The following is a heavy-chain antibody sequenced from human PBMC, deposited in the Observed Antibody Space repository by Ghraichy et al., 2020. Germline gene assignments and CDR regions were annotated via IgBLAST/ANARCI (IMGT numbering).Heavy chain of an antibody. J-gene: IGHJ3*02. CDR2: IYYSGST. Sequence: SETLSLTCTVSGGSISSYYWSWIRQPPGKGLEWIGYIYYSGSTNYNPSLKSRVTISVDTSKNQFSLKLSSVTAADTAVYYCARTLTPFFSGSSEGDAFDIWGQGTMVTVSS. D-gene: IGHD1-26*01. CDR1: GGSISSYY. V-gene: IGHV4-59*01. CDR3: ARTLTPFFSGSSEGDAFDI.